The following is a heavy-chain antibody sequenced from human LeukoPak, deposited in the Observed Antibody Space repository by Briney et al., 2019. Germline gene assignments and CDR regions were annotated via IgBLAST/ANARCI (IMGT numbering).Heavy chain of an antibody. D-gene: IGHD2-21*01. CDR3: ARYIVSHPHDAFDI. Sequence: SETLSLTCTVSGGSMNNYYWTWIRQPPGKGLEWIGYIYYSGSTSYNPSLKSRVTISVDTSKKQFSLKLSSVTAADTAFYYCARYIVSHPHDAFDIWGQGTMVTVSS. V-gene: IGHV4-59*01. CDR1: GGSMNNYY. J-gene: IGHJ3*02. CDR2: IYYSGST.